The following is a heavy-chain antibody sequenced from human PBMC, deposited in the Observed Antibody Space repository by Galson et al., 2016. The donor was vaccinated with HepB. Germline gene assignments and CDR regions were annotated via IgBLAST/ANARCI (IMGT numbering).Heavy chain of an antibody. CDR3: ARPATGHSSSLDY. CDR2: IYPGDSDT. J-gene: IGHJ4*02. V-gene: IGHV5-51*01. Sequence: QSGAEVKKPGESLKISCEGSGSNFTNYWIGWVRQMPGKGLEWMGIIYPGDSDTRYSPSFQGQVTISAARSISTAYLQWSSLKASDPAMYYCARPATGHSSSLDYWGQGTLGTVSS. CDR1: GSNFTNYW. D-gene: IGHD6-13*01.